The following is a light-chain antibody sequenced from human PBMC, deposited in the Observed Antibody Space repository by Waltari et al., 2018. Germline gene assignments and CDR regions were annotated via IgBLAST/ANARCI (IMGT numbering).Light chain of an antibody. CDR2: EVS. CDR3: SSYAGSNILYV. V-gene: IGLV2-8*01. J-gene: IGLJ1*01. Sequence: QSALTQPPSASGSPGQSVTISCTGTSSDAGGYNYVSWYQQHPGKAPELMIYEVSKRPSGVPDRFSGSKSGNTASLTVSGLQAEDEADYYCSSYAGSNILYVFGTGTKVTVL. CDR1: SSDAGGYNY.